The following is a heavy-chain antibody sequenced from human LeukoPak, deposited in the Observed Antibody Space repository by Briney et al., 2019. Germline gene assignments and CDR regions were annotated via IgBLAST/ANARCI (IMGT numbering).Heavy chain of an antibody. CDR2: ISYDGSNK. Sequence: LXXXXXXXGXTFXXYAMHWVRQAPGKXLEWVAVISYDGSNKYYADSVKGRFTISRDNSKNTLYLQMNSLRAEDTAVYYCARLPVVTAIPGRRFRGSIWGQGTMVTVSS. J-gene: IGHJ3*02. D-gene: IGHD2-21*02. V-gene: IGHV3-30-3*01. CDR1: GXTFXXYA. CDR3: ARLPVVTAIPGRRFRGSI.